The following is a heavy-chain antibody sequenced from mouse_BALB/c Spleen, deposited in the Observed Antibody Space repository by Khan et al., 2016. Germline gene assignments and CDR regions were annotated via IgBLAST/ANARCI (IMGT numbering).Heavy chain of an antibody. CDR1: GYTFTNYG. D-gene: IGHD2-13*01. J-gene: IGHJ4*01. Sequence: QSQLVQSGPELKKPGETVKISCKASGYTFTNYGMNWVKQAPGKGLKWMGWINSNTGEPTYAEEFKGRFAFSLDTSASTAYLQINNLKNEDTATYFCARTGDYPYYAMDYWGQGTSVTVSS. CDR2: INSNTGEP. CDR3: ARTGDYPYYAMDY. V-gene: IGHV9-3*02.